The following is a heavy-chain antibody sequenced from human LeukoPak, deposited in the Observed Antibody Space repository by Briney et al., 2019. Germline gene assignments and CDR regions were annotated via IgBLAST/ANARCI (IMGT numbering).Heavy chain of an antibody. CDR3: ARVTQFGDWFDP. CDR2: IFYSGRT. J-gene: IGHJ5*02. V-gene: IGHV4-59*08. Sequence: PSETLSLTCSVSDGSIKDYYWSWIRQPPGKGLEWIGYIFYSGRTNYNPSLKSRLTMSLDTSKNQFSLKLTSVTAADTAVYYCARVTQFGDWFDPWGQGTLVTVSS. D-gene: IGHD3-16*01. CDR1: DGSIKDYY.